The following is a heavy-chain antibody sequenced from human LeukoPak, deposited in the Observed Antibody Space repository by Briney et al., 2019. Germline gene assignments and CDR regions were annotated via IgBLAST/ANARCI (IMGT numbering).Heavy chain of an antibody. CDR3: ARDLTTVTGHDAFDI. CDR1: GYTFTSYD. J-gene: IGHJ3*02. Sequence: GASVKVSCKASGYTFTSYDINWVRQATGQGLEWMGWINPNSGGTNYAQKFQGRVTMTRDTSISTAYMELSRLRSDDTAVYYCARDLTTVTGHDAFDIWGQGTMVTVSS. V-gene: IGHV1-2*02. CDR2: INPNSGGT. D-gene: IGHD4-17*01.